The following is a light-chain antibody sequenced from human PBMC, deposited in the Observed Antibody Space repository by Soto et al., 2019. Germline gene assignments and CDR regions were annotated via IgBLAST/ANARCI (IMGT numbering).Light chain of an antibody. CDR1: SSDVGGYNY. CDR2: DVS. V-gene: IGLV2-11*01. CDR3: VSWDNSLRGRV. J-gene: IGLJ3*02. Sequence: QSALTQPRSASGSPGQSITISCTGTSSDVGGYNYVSWYQQHPAKAPKLIIFDVSKRPSGVPDRFSGSKSGATASLAISGLRSDDEADYYCVSWDNSLRGRVFGGGTKLTVL.